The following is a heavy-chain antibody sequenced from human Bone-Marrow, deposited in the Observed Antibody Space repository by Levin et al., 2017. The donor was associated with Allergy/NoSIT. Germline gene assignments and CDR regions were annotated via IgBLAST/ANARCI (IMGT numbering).Heavy chain of an antibody. CDR2: INHSGST. Sequence: SQTLSLTCAVYGGSFSGSYWSWLRQPPGKGLEWIGEINHSGSTNYNPSLKSRVTISVDTSKNQFSLKLSSVTAADTAVYYCATTVEGYCSSTSCYISASFDYWGQGTLVTVSS. J-gene: IGHJ4*02. CDR3: ATTVEGYCSSTSCYISASFDY. CDR1: GGSFSGSY. D-gene: IGHD2-2*02. V-gene: IGHV4-34*01.